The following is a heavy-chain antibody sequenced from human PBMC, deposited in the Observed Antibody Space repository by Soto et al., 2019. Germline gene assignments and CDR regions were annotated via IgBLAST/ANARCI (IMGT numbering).Heavy chain of an antibody. Sequence: QVQLVQSGAEVKKPGASVKVSYKASGYTFTGYYMHWVRQAPGQGLEWMGWINPNSGGTNYAQKFQGWVTMTRDTSISTAYMELSRLRSDDTAVYYCARVGDSSGYYENFDYWGQGTLVTVSS. V-gene: IGHV1-2*04. CDR1: GYTFTGYY. CDR2: INPNSGGT. D-gene: IGHD3-22*01. CDR3: ARVGDSSGYYENFDY. J-gene: IGHJ4*02.